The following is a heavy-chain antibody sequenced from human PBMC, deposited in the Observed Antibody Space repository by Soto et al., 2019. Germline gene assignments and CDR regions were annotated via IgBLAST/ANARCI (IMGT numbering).Heavy chain of an antibody. CDR2: ISAYNGNT. J-gene: IGHJ6*02. Sequence: ASVKVSCKASGYTFTSYGISWVRQAPGQGLEWMGWISAYNGNTNYAQKLQGRVTMTTDTSTSTAYMELSSLRSEDTAVYYCARVGSRVRGVIIQNYYYYGMDVWGQGTTVTVSS. D-gene: IGHD3-10*02. CDR1: GYTFTSYG. CDR3: ARVGSRVRGVIIQNYYYYGMDV. V-gene: IGHV1-18*01.